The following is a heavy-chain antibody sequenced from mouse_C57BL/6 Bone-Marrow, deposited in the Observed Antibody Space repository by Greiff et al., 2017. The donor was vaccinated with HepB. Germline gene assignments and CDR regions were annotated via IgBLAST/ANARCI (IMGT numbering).Heavy chain of an antibody. CDR2: FHPYNDDT. V-gene: IGHV1-47*01. CDR1: GYTFTTYP. CDR3: ARRGIYYDYDDGYAMDY. D-gene: IGHD2-4*01. Sequence: QVQLQQSGAELVKPGASVKMSCKASGYTFTTYPIEWMKQNHGKSLEWIGNFHPYNDDTKYNEKFKGKATLTVEKSSSTVYLALSRFTSDDSAVYYCARRGIYYDYDDGYAMDYWGQGTSVTVSS. J-gene: IGHJ4*01.